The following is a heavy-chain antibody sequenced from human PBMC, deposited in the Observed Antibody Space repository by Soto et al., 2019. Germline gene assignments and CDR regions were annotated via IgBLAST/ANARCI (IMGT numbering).Heavy chain of an antibody. CDR1: GGSISSSSYY. D-gene: IGHD3-16*01. J-gene: IGHJ4*02. CDR3: ARRIRPLFGFDC. CDR2: IYYSGST. V-gene: IGHV4-39*01. Sequence: QLQLQESGPGLVKPSETLSLTCTVSGGSISSSSYYWGWIRQPPGKGLEWIGSIYYSGSTYYNPSLKSRVTISVDTSKNQFSLKLSSVTAADTAVYYCARRIRPLFGFDCWGQGTLVTVSS.